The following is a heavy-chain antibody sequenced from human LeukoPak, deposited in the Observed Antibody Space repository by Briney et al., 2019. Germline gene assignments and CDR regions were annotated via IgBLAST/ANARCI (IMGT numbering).Heavy chain of an antibody. Sequence: PSETLSLTCTVSGGSISSSSYYWGWIRQPPGKGLEWIGSIYYSGSTYYNPSLKSRVTISVDTSKNQFSLKLSSVTAADTAVYYCARTLPATATFLDYWGQGTLVTVSS. V-gene: IGHV4-39*07. CDR2: IYYSGST. CDR3: ARTLPATATFLDY. D-gene: IGHD2-15*01. J-gene: IGHJ4*02. CDR1: GGSISSSSYY.